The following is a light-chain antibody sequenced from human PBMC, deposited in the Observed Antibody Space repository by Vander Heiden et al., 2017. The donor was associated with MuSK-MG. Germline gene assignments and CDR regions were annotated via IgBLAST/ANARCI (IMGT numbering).Light chain of an antibody. CDR2: GAS. CDR1: QSVSSNY. CDR3: QQDDSSPRT. J-gene: IGKJ1*01. Sequence: EIVLTQSPGTLSLSPGERATLSCRASQSVSSNYLAWYQQKPGQAPRLLIYGASSRAAGIPDRFSGSGSGTDFTLTISRLEPEDFAVYYCQQDDSSPRTFGQGIKVEIK. V-gene: IGKV3-20*01.